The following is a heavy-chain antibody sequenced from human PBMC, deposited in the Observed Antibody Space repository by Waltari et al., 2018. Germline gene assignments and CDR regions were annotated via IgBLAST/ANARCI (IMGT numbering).Heavy chain of an antibody. V-gene: IGHV4-39*01. CDR1: GDSLTSVVYY. CDR2: ISYRGDT. J-gene: IGHJ5*02. D-gene: IGHD2-21*01. CDR3: ARQGYCGGDCYSDT. Sequence: QLQLQESAPGLVTPSETLSPTCTASGDSLTSVVYYWGWSRQPPGQGLEWIATISYRGDTYYSPSLKSRVTISRDTSKNQCSLEVTAVAAADTAVYYCARQGYCGGDCYSDTWGQGARVTVSP.